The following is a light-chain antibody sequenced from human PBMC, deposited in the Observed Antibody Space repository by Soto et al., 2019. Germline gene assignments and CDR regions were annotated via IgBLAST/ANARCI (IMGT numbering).Light chain of an antibody. CDR1: TSDVGSYDY. Sequence: QSALTQPRSVSGSPGQSVTISCSGTTSDVGSYDYVSWYQQHPGKAPKVIIYDVIKRPSGVPDRFSGSKSGNTASLTISGLQAEDEADYSCCSYAGTYTWVFGGGTKLTVL. J-gene: IGLJ3*02. CDR3: CSYAGTYTWV. CDR2: DVI. V-gene: IGLV2-11*01.